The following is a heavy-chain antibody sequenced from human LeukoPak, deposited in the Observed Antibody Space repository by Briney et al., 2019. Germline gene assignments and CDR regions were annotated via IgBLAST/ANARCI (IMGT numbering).Heavy chain of an antibody. D-gene: IGHD6-13*01. CDR1: GGSISGYY. CDR3: ARGCSAGTPHNWFDP. CDR2: IYYSGST. V-gene: IGHV4-59*01. Sequence: SETLSLTCTVSGGSISGYYWSWIRQPPGKGLEWIGYIYYSGSTNYNPSLKSRVTISVDTSKNQFSLKLSSVTAADTAVYYCARGCSAGTPHNWFDPRGQGTLVTVSS. J-gene: IGHJ5*02.